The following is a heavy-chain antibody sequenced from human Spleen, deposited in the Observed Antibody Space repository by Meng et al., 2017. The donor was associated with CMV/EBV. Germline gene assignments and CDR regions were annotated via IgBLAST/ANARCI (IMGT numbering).Heavy chain of an antibody. CDR1: GYTFTGYY. CDR2: INPNSGGT. V-gene: IGHV1-2*02. Sequence: ASVKVSCKASGYTFTGYYMHWVRQAPGQGLEWMGWINPNSGGTNYAQKFQGRVTMTRDTSISTAYMELSRLRSDDTAVYYCARVHAAGTFVGYYFDYWGQGTLVTVSS. J-gene: IGHJ4*02. CDR3: ARVHAAGTFVGYYFDY. D-gene: IGHD6-13*01.